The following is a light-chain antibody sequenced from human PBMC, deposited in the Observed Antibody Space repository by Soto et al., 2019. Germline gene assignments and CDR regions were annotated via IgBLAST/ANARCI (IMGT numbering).Light chain of an antibody. CDR3: QQYENLPWT. J-gene: IGKJ1*01. CDR1: QAITNY. V-gene: IGKV1-33*01. Sequence: DIQMTQSPSSLSASVGDRVTITCQASQAITNYLNWYQQKPGKAPKLLIYDASNLETGVPSRFSGGGSGTDFTFRISSLQPEDIATYYCQQYENLPWTFGQGTKVEVK. CDR2: DAS.